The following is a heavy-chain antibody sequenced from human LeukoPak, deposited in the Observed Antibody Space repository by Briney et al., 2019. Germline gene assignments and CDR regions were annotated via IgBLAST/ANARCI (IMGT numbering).Heavy chain of an antibody. D-gene: IGHD5-12*01. V-gene: IGHV1-24*01. CDR3: ATPGRGYGGYDESYYFDY. CDR1: GYTLTELS. CDR2: FDPEDGET. Sequence: ASVKVSCKVSGYTLTELSMHWVRQAPGKGLEWMGGFDPEDGETIYAQKFQGRVTMTEDTSTDTAYMELSSLRSEDTAVYYCATPGRGYGGYDESYYFDYWGQGTLVTVSS. J-gene: IGHJ4*02.